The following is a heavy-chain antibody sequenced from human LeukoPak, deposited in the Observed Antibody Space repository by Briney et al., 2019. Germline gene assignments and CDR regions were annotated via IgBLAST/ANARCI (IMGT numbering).Heavy chain of an antibody. CDR3: ARDRSSGYYDSSGYFSFRF. J-gene: IGHJ4*02. CDR1: GYTFTSYY. D-gene: IGHD3-22*01. V-gene: IGHV1-18*04. Sequence: ASVKVSCKASGYTFTSYYMHWVRQAPGQGLEWMGWISAYNGNTNYAQKLQGRVTMTTDTSTSTAYMELRSLRSDDTAVYYCARDRSSGYYDSSGYFSFRFWGQGTLVTVSS. CDR2: ISAYNGNT.